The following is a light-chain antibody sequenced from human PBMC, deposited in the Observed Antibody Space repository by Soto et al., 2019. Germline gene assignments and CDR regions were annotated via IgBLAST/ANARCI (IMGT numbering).Light chain of an antibody. CDR1: QGIANF. J-gene: IGKJ1*01. CDR3: QQFYDFPRT. Sequence: DIPLTQSPSFLSASVGDKVTITCRASQGIANFLAWFQQQPGRAPNLLIYTAATLQGGVPSRFSGSGSGTEFTLTITSLQAEDFATYYCQQFYDFPRTFGQGTKV. V-gene: IGKV1-9*01. CDR2: TAA.